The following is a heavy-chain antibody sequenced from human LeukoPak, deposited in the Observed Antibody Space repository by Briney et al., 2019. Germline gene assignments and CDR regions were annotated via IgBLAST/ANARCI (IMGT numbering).Heavy chain of an antibody. Sequence: PGGSLRLSCAASGFTFSRYWMSWVRQAPGKGLEWVANIKQDGSEKYYVDSVKGRFTISRDNAKNSLYLQMNSLRAEDTAVYYCARGYCSSTTCYHNWFDSWGQGTLVTVSS. D-gene: IGHD2-2*01. CDR1: GFTFSRYW. CDR2: IKQDGSEK. J-gene: IGHJ5*01. CDR3: ARGYCSSTTCYHNWFDS. V-gene: IGHV3-7*03.